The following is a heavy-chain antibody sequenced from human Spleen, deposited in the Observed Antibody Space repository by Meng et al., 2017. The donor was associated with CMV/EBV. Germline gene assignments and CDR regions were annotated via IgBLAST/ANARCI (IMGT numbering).Heavy chain of an antibody. CDR2: IYYSGST. D-gene: IGHD4-23*01. CDR3: ARGGKASFDS. CDR1: GGSISSSSYY. J-gene: IGHJ4*02. Sequence: LRLSCTFSGGSISSSSYYWGWIRQPPGKGLEWIGSIYYSGSTYYNPSLKSRVTISVDTSKIQFSLKLTSLTAADTAVYYCARGGKASFDSWGQGTLVTVSS. V-gene: IGHV4-39*01.